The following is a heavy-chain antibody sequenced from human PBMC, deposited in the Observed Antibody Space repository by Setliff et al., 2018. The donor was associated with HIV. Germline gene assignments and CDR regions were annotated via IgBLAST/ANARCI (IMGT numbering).Heavy chain of an antibody. J-gene: IGHJ3*02. Sequence: PGGSLRLSCAPSGFRFSDYTMTWVRQAPGKGLECVSGISGSGDTIYYADSVKGRFTISRDSSKNILSLQMNSLRAEDTAVYYCAKNPKYISGQGTMVTVSS. CDR3: AKNPKYI. V-gene: IGHV3-23*01. CDR2: ISGSGDTI. CDR1: GFRFSDYT.